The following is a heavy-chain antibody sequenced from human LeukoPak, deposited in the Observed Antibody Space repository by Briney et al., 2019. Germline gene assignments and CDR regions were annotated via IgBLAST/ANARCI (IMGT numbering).Heavy chain of an antibody. CDR2: ISSSSSTI. J-gene: IGHJ3*02. V-gene: IGHV3-48*01. CDR3: ASGGRHDFWSGYYQGHAFDI. CDR1: GFTFSSYS. D-gene: IGHD3-3*01. Sequence: GGSLRLSCAASGFTFSSYSMNWVRQAPGKGREWVSYISSSSSTIYYADSVKGRFTISRHNAKNSLYLQMNSLIAEDTAVYYCASGGRHDFWSGYYQGHAFDIWGQGTMVTVSS.